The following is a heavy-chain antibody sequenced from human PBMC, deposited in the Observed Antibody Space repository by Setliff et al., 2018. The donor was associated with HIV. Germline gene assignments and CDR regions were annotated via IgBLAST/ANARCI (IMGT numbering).Heavy chain of an antibody. CDR1: GYTSTSYD. CDR3: ARDAPTRSVREKGLDM. V-gene: IGHV1-8*01. D-gene: IGHD2-15*01. J-gene: IGHJ3*02. Sequence: GASVKVSCKASGYTSTSYDINWVRQATGQGLEWMGWMNPDSGNTGSAQSFQDRLTMSGDTSATTAYMELSSLRSEDTAVYYCARDAPTRSVREKGLDMWGQGTLVTVSS. CDR2: MNPDSGNT.